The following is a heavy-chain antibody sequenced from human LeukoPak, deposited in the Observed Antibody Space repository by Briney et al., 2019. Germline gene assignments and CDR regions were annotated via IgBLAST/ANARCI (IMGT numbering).Heavy chain of an antibody. Sequence: GGSLRLSCAASGFTFSDYYMSWIRQAPGKGLEWISYITNSGSAIYYADSVKGRFTISRDNAKYSLYLQMNSLRAEDTAVYYCAREDYYDGSAYYLRPPDYWGQGTLVTVSS. D-gene: IGHD3-22*01. J-gene: IGHJ4*02. V-gene: IGHV3-11*01. CDR2: ITNSGSAI. CDR3: AREDYYDGSAYYLRPPDY. CDR1: GFTFSDYY.